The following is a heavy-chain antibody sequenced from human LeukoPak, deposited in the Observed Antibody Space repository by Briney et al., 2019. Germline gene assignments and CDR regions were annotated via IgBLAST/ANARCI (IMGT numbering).Heavy chain of an antibody. CDR3: ARVPKYSSSWTAEYFQH. D-gene: IGHD6-13*01. V-gene: IGHV1-8*01. CDR2: MNPNSGNT. Sequence: GASVKVSCKASGYTFTSYDINWLRQATGQGLEWMGWMNPNSGNTGYAQKFQGRVTMTRNTSISTAYMELGSLRSEDTAVYYCARVPKYSSSWTAEYFQHWGQGTLVTVSS. CDR1: GYTFTSYD. J-gene: IGHJ1*01.